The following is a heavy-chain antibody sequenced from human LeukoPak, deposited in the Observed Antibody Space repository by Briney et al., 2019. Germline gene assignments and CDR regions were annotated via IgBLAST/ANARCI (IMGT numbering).Heavy chain of an antibody. CDR3: AGVGRAHY. CDR2: INHSGST. V-gene: IGHV4-34*01. J-gene: IGHJ4*02. CDR1: GGSFSGYY. Sequence: SETLSLTCAVYGGSFSGYYWSWIRQPPGKGLEWIGEINHSGSTNYNPSLKSRVTISVDTSKNQFSLKLSSVTAADTAVYYCAGVGRAHYWGQGTLVTVSS.